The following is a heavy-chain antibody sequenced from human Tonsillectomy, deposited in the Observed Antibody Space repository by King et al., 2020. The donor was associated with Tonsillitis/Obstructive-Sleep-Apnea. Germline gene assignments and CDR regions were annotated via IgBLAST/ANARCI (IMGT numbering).Heavy chain of an antibody. CDR3: AKVETLGYDYDSSGYPTGGYYYGMDV. J-gene: IGHJ6*02. CDR2: ISGSGGST. CDR1: GFTFSSYA. D-gene: IGHD3-22*01. Sequence: VQLVESGGGLVQPGGSLRLSCAASGFTFSSYAMSWVRQAPGKGLEWVSAISGSGGSTYYADSVKGRFTISRDNSKNTLYLKMNSLRAEETAVYYCAKVETLGYDYDSSGYPTGGYYYGMDVWGQGTTVTVSS. V-gene: IGHV3-23*04.